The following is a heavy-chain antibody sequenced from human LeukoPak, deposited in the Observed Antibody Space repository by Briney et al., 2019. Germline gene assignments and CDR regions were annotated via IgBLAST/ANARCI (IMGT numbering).Heavy chain of an antibody. V-gene: IGHV4-61*01. CDR3: ARKRDGYNFNFDY. D-gene: IGHD5-24*01. J-gene: IGHJ4*02. Sequence: SETLSLTCTVSGGSISSSSYYWSWIRQPPGKGLEWIGYIYYSGSTNYNPSLKSRVTISVDTSKNQFSLKLSSVTAADTAVYYCARKRDGYNFNFDYWGQGTLVTVSS. CDR1: GGSISSSSYY. CDR2: IYYSGST.